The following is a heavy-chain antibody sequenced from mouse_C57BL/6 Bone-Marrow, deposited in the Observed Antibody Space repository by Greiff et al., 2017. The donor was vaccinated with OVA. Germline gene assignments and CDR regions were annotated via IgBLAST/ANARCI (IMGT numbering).Heavy chain of an antibody. J-gene: IGHJ1*03. V-gene: IGHV3-6*01. CDR2: ISYDGSN. CDR1: GYSITSGYY. Sequence: EVQRVESGPGLVKPSQSLSLTCSVTGYSITSGYYWNWIRQFPGNKLEWMGYISYDGSNNYNPSLKNRISITRDTSKNQFFLKLNSVTTEDTATYYCARVKRYFDVWGTGTTVTVSS. CDR3: ARVKRYFDV.